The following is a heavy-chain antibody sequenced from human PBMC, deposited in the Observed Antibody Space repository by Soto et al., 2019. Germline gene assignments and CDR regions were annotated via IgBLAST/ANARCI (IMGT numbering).Heavy chain of an antibody. CDR2: IYYSGST. Sequence: SETLPLTCTVSGGSISSCDYYWSWIRQPPGKGLEWIGYIYYSGSTYYNPSLKSRVTISVDTSKNQFSLKLSSVTAADTAVYYCARTYYYDSSGYGFDYWGQGTLVTVS. V-gene: IGHV4-30-4*01. J-gene: IGHJ4*02. CDR3: ARTYYYDSSGYGFDY. D-gene: IGHD3-22*01. CDR1: GGSISSCDYY.